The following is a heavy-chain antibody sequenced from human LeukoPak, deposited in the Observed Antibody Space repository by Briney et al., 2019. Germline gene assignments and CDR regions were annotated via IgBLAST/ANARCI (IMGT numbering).Heavy chain of an antibody. J-gene: IGHJ4*02. CDR2: ISGSGSYI. CDR1: GFIFSPYS. CDR3: ARGGYDKLIDY. V-gene: IGHV3-21*01. D-gene: IGHD2-2*01. Sequence: GGSLRLSCAASGFIFSPYSMNWVRQAPGKGLEWVSSISGSGSYIYYADSVKGRFTISRDNAKNSLYLQMNSLRAEDTAVYYCARGGYDKLIDYWGQGTLVTVSS.